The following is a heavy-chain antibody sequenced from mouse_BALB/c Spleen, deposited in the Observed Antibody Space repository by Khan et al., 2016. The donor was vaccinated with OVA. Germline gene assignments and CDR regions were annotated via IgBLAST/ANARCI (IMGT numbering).Heavy chain of an antibody. Sequence: EVQLQESGPGLVNPSQSLSLTCTVTGYSITGDYAWNWIRQFPGNKLEWMGYISYSGRTSYNPSLKSRISITRDTSKNPVFLQLNSVTTEDTASFFCARSVTITTVVATDFDYWGQGTTLTVSS. D-gene: IGHD1-1*01. J-gene: IGHJ2*01. CDR3: ARSVTITTVVATDFDY. CDR2: ISYSGRT. V-gene: IGHV3-2*02. CDR1: GYSITGDYA.